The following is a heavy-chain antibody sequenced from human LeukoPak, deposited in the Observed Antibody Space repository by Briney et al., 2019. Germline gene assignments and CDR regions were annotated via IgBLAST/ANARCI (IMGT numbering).Heavy chain of an antibody. CDR1: GGSISSSSYY. CDR2: IYYSGST. J-gene: IGHJ4*02. Sequence: SETLSLTCIVSGGSISSSSYYWGWIRQPPGKGPEWIGSIYYSGSTYYNPSLKSRVTISVDTSKNQFSLKLSSVTAADTAVYYCARCSDDSDYWGQGTLVTVSS. D-gene: IGHD3-3*01. V-gene: IGHV4-39*01. CDR3: ARCSDDSDY.